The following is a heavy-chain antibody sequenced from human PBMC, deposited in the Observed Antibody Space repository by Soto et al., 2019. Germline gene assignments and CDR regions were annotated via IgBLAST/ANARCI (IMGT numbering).Heavy chain of an antibody. Sequence: SETLSLTCSVSGVSISSYFWSWIRQAPGRGLEWIGYTYHRGSTNYSPSLRSRVAISLDTSENQFSPKVNSVTAADTAVYYCARIGGYHGPLDYWGQGTPVTVSS. CDR1: GVSISSYF. D-gene: IGHD6-25*01. V-gene: IGHV4-59*01. CDR3: ARIGGYHGPLDY. J-gene: IGHJ4*02. CDR2: TYHRGST.